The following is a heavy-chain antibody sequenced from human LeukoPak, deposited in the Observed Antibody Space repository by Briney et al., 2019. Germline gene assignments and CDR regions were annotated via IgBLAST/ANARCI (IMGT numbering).Heavy chain of an antibody. V-gene: IGHV3-66*01. J-gene: IGHJ4*02. CDR2: IYYGGNT. Sequence: GGSLRLSCAASGFTVSSNHMNWVRQAPGKGLEWVSIIYYGGNTFYADSVKGRLTISRDNSKNTLYLQINSLRAEDTAVYYCAALSGVGVKIGFDHWGQGALVVVSS. CDR3: AALSGVGVKIGFDH. CDR1: GFTVSSNH. D-gene: IGHD1-26*01.